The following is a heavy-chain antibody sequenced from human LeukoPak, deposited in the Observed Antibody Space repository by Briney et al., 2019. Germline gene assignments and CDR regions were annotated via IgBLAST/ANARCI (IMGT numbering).Heavy chain of an antibody. CDR3: ARGGHDCSSTSCQLSYFYY. CDR2: IYHSGST. Sequence: SETLSLTCTVSGYSISSGYYWGWTRQPPGKGLEWIGSIYHSGSTYYNPSLKSRVTISVDTSKNQFSLKLSSVTAADTAVYYCARGGHDCSSTSCQLSYFYYWGRGTLITVSS. J-gene: IGHJ4*02. D-gene: IGHD2-2*01. CDR1: GYSISSGYY. V-gene: IGHV4-38-2*02.